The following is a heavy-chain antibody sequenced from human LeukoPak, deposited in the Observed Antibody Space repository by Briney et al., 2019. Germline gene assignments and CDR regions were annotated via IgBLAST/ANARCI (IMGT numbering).Heavy chain of an antibody. J-gene: IGHJ6*02. CDR2: IIPILGIA. Sequence: ASVKVSCKASGGTFSSYAISWVRQAPGQGLEWMGRIIPILGIANYAQKFQGRVTITADKSTSTAYMELSSLRSEDTAVYYCASAICSGGSCHHVTGMDVWGQGTTVTVSS. V-gene: IGHV1-69*04. D-gene: IGHD2-15*01. CDR1: GGTFSSYA. CDR3: ASAICSGGSCHHVTGMDV.